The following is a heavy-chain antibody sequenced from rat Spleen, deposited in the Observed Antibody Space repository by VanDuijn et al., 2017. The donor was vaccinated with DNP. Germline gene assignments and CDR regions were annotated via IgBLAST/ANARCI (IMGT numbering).Heavy chain of an antibody. CDR2: ISTSGVVT. V-gene: IGHV5S13*01. CDR1: GFTFNNYW. D-gene: IGHD1-6*01. Sequence: EVQLVESGGDLVQPGRSLKLSCVASGFTFNNYWMTWLRQAPTKGLEWVATISTSGVVTYYRDSVKGRFTISRDNANHTLYLQMNSLRYEDMATYYCARGILRLHAMDAWGQGTSVTVSS. J-gene: IGHJ4*01. CDR3: ARGILRLHAMDA.